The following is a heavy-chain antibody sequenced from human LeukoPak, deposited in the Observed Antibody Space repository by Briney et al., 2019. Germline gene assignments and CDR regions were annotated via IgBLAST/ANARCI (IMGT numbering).Heavy chain of an antibody. V-gene: IGHV1-18*01. CDR3: ARADPDYYDSSGYSDY. CDR1: GYTFTSYG. Sequence: ASVKVSCKASGYTFTSYGISWVRQAPGQGLEWMGWISAYNGNTNYAQKLQGRVTMTTDTSTSTAYMELRSLRSDDTAVYYCARADPDYYDSSGYSDYWGQGTLVTVSS. J-gene: IGHJ4*02. D-gene: IGHD3-22*01. CDR2: ISAYNGNT.